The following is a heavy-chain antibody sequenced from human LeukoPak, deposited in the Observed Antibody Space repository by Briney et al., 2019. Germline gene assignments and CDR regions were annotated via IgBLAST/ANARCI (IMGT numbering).Heavy chain of an antibody. CDR1: GYTFTGYY. V-gene: IGHV1-2*02. CDR2: INPNSGGT. Sequence: GASVKVSCKASGYTFTGYYMHWVRQAPGQGLEWMGWINPNSGGTNYTQKFQGRVTITRNTSISTASMELGSLRSEDTAVYYCARGLYGRSSSSGYYYYYMDVWGKGTTVTVSS. J-gene: IGHJ6*03. CDR3: ARGLYGRSSSSGYYYYYMDV. D-gene: IGHD6-6*01.